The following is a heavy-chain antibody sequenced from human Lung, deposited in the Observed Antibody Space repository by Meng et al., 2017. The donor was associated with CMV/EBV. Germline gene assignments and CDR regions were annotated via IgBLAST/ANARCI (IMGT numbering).Heavy chain of an antibody. Sequence: QVQLVRSGAEVKKPGASVKVSCKASGYTFTSYGISWVRQAPGQGLEWVGRITPSSGGTTYAQKFQGRVTMTRDTSISTAYMELSSLRSDDAAIYYCVRANLGSADYWGQGTLVTVSS. CDR1: GYTFTSYG. CDR2: ITPSSGGT. CDR3: VRANLGSADY. D-gene: IGHD7-27*01. V-gene: IGHV1-2*06. J-gene: IGHJ4*02.